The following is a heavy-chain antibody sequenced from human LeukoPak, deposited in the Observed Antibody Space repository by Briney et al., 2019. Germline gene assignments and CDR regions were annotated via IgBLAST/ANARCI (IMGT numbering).Heavy chain of an antibody. D-gene: IGHD3-3*02. CDR1: GFTYSNYW. CDR3: AREEHWDYDY. CDR2: IKQDGSET. Sequence: GGSLRLSCTSSGFTYSNYWMSWVRQAPGKGLEWVANIKQDGSETHYMDSVKGRFITSRDNAKNSLYLQMNSLRADDTAVYYCAREEHWDYDYWGQGTLVTVSS. V-gene: IGHV3-7*01. J-gene: IGHJ4*02.